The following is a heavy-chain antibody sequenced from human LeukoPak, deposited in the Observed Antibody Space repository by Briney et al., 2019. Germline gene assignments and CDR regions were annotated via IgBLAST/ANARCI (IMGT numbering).Heavy chain of an antibody. V-gene: IGHV4-39*01. D-gene: IGHD4-23*01. Sequence: PSETLSLTCTVSGGSISSSSYYWGWIRQPPGKGLEWIGSIYYSGSTYYNPSLKSRVTISVDTSKNQFSLKLSSVTATDTAVYYCARGLYGGIDYWGQGTLVTVSS. J-gene: IGHJ4*02. CDR3: ARGLYGGIDY. CDR1: GGSISSSSYY. CDR2: IYYSGST.